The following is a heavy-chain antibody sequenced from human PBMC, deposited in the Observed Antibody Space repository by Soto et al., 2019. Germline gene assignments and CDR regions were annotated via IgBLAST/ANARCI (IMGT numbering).Heavy chain of an antibody. CDR3: ARRKGDNWFDP. CDR1: GGSISSDY. D-gene: IGHD1-26*01. V-gene: IGHV4-59*08. CDR2: IYYSGST. Sequence: QVQLQESGPGLVKPSETLSLTCTVSGGSISSDYWSWIRQPPGKGLEWIGYIYYSGSTNYNPSLKSRVTISVDTSKNQFSLKLSSVTAADTAVYYCARRKGDNWFDPWGQGTLVTVSS. J-gene: IGHJ5*02.